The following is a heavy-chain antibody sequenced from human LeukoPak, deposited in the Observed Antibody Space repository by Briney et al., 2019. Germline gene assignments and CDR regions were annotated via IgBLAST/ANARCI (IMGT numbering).Heavy chain of an antibody. D-gene: IGHD2-21*02. V-gene: IGHV3-30-3*01. CDR1: GFTFSNYA. CDR3: ARQRPNSDCFDY. J-gene: IGHJ4*02. CDR2: ISYDGSNK. Sequence: GGSLRLSCAASGFTFSNYAMHWVRQTPGKGLEWVAVISYDGSNKYYADSVKGRFSISRDNSKNTLYLEMNSLRAEDTAVYYCARQRPNSDCFDYWGQGTLVTVSS.